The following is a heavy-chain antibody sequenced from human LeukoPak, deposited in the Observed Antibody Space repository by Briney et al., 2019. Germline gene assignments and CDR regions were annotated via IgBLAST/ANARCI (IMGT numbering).Heavy chain of an antibody. Sequence: GGSLRLSCAASGFTFSSYAMSWVRQAPGKGLEWVSAISGSGGSTYYADSVKGRFTISRENSKNTMYLQMNSLRAEDTAVYYCAKDLIAVAAPSETFDYWGQGTLVTVSS. CDR3: AKDLIAVAAPSETFDY. D-gene: IGHD6-19*01. CDR1: GFTFSSYA. CDR2: ISGSGGST. V-gene: IGHV3-23*01. J-gene: IGHJ4*02.